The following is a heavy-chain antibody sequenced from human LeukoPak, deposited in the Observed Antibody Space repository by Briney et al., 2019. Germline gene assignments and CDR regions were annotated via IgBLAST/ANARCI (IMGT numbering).Heavy chain of an antibody. CDR3: AASLGYYFDY. J-gene: IGHJ4*02. CDR1: GFTFSSYD. V-gene: IGHV3-64*01. D-gene: IGHD7-27*01. CDR2: ISSNGGST. Sequence: GGSLRLSCAGSGFTFSSYDMRWVRQAPGKGLEYVWDISSNGGSTYYATSVKCRFPLSRDTSPNTMYLQMGSLGAEDMAVYYCAASLGYYFDYWGQGTLVTVSS.